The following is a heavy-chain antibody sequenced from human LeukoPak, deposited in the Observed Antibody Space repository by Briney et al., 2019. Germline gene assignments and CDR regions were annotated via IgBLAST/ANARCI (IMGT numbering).Heavy chain of an antibody. V-gene: IGHV3-9*01. D-gene: IGHD5-18*01. CDR1: GFTFDDYA. CDR2: ISWNSGSM. J-gene: IGHJ4*02. Sequence: HPGRSLRLSCAASGFTFDDYAMHWVRQAPGKGLEWVSGISWNSGSMGYADSVKGRFTISRDNSKNTLYLQMNSLRAEDTAVYYCAKARQRGYSYGGDYWGQGTLVTVSS. CDR3: AKARQRGYSYGGDY.